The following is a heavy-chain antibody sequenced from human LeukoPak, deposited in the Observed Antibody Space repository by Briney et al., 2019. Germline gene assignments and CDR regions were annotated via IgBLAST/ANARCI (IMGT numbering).Heavy chain of an antibody. CDR1: GGSFSGYY. Sequence: PSETLSLTCAVYGGSFSGYYWSWIRQPPGKGLEWIGEINHSGSTNYNPSLKSRVTISVDTSKNQFSLKLSSVTAADTAVYYCARVWGSIAVAGSDAFDIWGQGTMVTVSS. D-gene: IGHD6-19*01. CDR2: INHSGST. CDR3: ARVWGSIAVAGSDAFDI. J-gene: IGHJ3*02. V-gene: IGHV4-34*01.